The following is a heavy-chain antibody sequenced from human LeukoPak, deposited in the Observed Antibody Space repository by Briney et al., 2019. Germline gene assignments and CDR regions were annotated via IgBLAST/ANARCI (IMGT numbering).Heavy chain of an antibody. Sequence: GGSLRLSCAASGFTFSSYWMSWVRQAPGKGLEWVANIKQDGSEKYYVDSVKGRFTISRDNAKNSLYLQMNSLRAEDTAVYYCARASIFGVAEFDYWGQGTLVTASS. V-gene: IGHV3-7*01. J-gene: IGHJ4*02. CDR3: ARASIFGVAEFDY. CDR2: IKQDGSEK. CDR1: GFTFSSYW. D-gene: IGHD3-3*01.